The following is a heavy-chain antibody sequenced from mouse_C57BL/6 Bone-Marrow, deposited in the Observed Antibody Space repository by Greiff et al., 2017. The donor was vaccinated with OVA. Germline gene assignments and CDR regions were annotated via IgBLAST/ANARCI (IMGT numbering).Heavy chain of an antibody. V-gene: IGHV1-59*01. D-gene: IGHD2-5*01. CDR1: GYTFTSYW. CDR3: ARKTAYYSNYGDMDY. Sequence: VQLQQPGAELVRPGTSVKLSCKASGYTFTSYWMHWVKQRPGQGLEWIGVIDPSDSYTNYNQKFKGKATLTVDTSSSTAYMQLSSLTSEDSAVYDGARKTAYYSNYGDMDYWGQGTSVTVSS. CDR2: IDPSDSYT. J-gene: IGHJ4*01.